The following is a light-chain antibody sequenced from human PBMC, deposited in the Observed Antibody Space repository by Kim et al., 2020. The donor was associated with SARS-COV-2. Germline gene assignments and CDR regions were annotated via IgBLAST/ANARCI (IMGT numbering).Light chain of an antibody. V-gene: IGLV2-14*03. Sequence: QSALTQPASVSGSPGQSITISCTGTNSDIGYYNFVSWYQQHPSKAPKLIVYDVTRRPSGVSNRFSGSKSGNTSSLTISGLQTEDEADYYCISYTSSTTIVVFGGGPKLTV. CDR1: NSDIGYYNF. J-gene: IGLJ2*01. CDR2: DVT. CDR3: ISYTSSTTIVV.